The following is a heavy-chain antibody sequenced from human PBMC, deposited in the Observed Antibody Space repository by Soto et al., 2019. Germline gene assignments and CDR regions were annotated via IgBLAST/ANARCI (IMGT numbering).Heavy chain of an antibody. J-gene: IGHJ5*02. CDR3: ARERRIVVENWFEP. D-gene: IGHD2-2*01. V-gene: IGHV1-3*01. Sequence: GASVKVSCKASGYTFTSYAMHWVRQAPGQRLEWMGWINAGNGNTKYSQKFQGRVTITRDTSASTAYMELSSLRSEDTAVYYCARERRIVVENWFEPWGQGTLVTVSS. CDR2: INAGNGNT. CDR1: GYTFTSYA.